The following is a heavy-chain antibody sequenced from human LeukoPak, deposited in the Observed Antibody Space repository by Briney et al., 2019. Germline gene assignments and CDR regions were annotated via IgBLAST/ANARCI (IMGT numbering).Heavy chain of an antibody. Sequence: ASVKVSCKASGYTFINHWMHWVRQAPGQGLEWMGGIIPIFGTANYAQKFQGRVTITAAKSTSTAYMELSSLRSEDTAVYYCARPRFPYYRLSGTDYYYMDVWGKGTTVTVSS. J-gene: IGHJ6*03. D-gene: IGHD3-10*01. CDR3: ARPRFPYYRLSGTDYYYMDV. V-gene: IGHV1-69*06. CDR2: IIPIFGTA. CDR1: GYTFINHW.